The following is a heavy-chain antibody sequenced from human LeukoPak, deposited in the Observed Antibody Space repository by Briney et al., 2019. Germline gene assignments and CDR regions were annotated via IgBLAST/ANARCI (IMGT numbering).Heavy chain of an antibody. CDR2: IYYSGST. J-gene: IGHJ5*02. D-gene: IGHD3-10*01. V-gene: IGHV4-39*07. CDR1: GGSISSSSYY. CDR3: ARESGSGSPFDP. Sequence: SETLSLTCTVSGGSISSSSYYWGWIRQPPGKGLEWIGSIYYSGSTYYNPSLKSRVTISVDTSKNQFSLKLSSVTAADTAVYYCARESGSGSPFDPWGQGTLVTVSS.